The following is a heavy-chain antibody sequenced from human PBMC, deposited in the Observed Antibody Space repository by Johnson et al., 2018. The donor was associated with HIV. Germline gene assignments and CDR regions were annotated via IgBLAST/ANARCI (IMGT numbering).Heavy chain of an antibody. CDR1: GFTFSGYG. CDR2: ISYDGSNK. V-gene: IGHV3-30*18. CDR3: AKSGLFVLVVYAPDVFDV. Sequence: QVQLVESGGGEVQPGRSLRLSCAASGFTFSGYGMHWVRQAPGKGLEWVAVISYDGSNKYYTESVKGRFTISRDNSKNTLYLQMNSLRAEDTAVYYCAKSGLFVLVVYAPDVFDVWGQGTMVTVSS. D-gene: IGHD2-8*02. J-gene: IGHJ3*01.